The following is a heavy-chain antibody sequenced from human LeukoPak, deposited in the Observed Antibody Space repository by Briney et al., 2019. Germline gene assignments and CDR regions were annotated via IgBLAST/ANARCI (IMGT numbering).Heavy chain of an antibody. CDR3: AKDRLTYYYYGMDV. Sequence: GGSLRLSCAASGFTFSDHTMNWVRQAPGKGLEWVACITTRSSYMYYADSVKGRFTISRDNAKNSLYLQMNSLRAEDTAVYYCAKDRLTYYYYGMDVWGQGTTVTVSS. V-gene: IGHV3-21*01. J-gene: IGHJ6*02. D-gene: IGHD2-15*01. CDR2: ITTRSSYM. CDR1: GFTFSDHT.